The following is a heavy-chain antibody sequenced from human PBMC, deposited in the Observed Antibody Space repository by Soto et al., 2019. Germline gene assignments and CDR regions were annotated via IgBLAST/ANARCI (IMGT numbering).Heavy chain of an antibody. J-gene: IGHJ4*02. CDR2: ISGSGGSP. Sequence: EVQLLESGGGLVQPGGSLRLSCAASGFTFSSYAMSWVRQAPGKGLEWVSAISGSGGSPYYAYSVKGRFTISRDNSKNTLYLQMNSLRAEDTAVYYCAKASGWFGEFDYWGQGTLVTVSS. V-gene: IGHV3-23*01. CDR1: GFTFSSYA. D-gene: IGHD3-10*01. CDR3: AKASGWFGEFDY.